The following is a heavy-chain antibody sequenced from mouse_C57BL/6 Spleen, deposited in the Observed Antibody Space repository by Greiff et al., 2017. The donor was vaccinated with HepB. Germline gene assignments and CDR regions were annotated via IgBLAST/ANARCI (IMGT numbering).Heavy chain of an antibody. CDR2: INPSNGGT. CDR1: GYTFTSHR. D-gene: IGHD3-3*01. Sequence: QVQLQQPGPELVKPGASVKLSCKASGYTFTSHRMHWVKQRPGQGLEWIGNINPSNGGTNYNEKFKSKATLTVDKSSSTAYMQLSSLTSEDSAVYDCPIGVAPYFDYWGQGAPPTVSP. V-gene: IGHV1-53*01. CDR3: PIGVAPYFDY. J-gene: IGHJ2*01.